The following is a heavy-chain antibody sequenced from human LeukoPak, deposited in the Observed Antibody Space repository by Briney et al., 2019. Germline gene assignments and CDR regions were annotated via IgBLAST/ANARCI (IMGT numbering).Heavy chain of an antibody. J-gene: IGHJ4*02. CDR1: GFTFSSYG. V-gene: IGHV3-33*01. Sequence: QTGGSLRLSCAASGFTFSSYGMHWVRQAPGKGLEWVAVIWYDGSNKYYADSVKGRFTISRDNSKNTLYLQMNSLRAEDTAVYYCARDPDFWSGHYYFDYWGQGTLVTVSS. D-gene: IGHD3-3*01. CDR3: ARDPDFWSGHYYFDY. CDR2: IWYDGSNK.